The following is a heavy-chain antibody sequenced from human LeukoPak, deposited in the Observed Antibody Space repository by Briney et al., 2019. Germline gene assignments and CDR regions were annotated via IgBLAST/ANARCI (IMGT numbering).Heavy chain of an antibody. Sequence: SVKVSCKASRGTFSSYAISWVRQAPGQGLERMGRIIPIFGIANYAQKFQGRVTITADKSTSTAYMELSSLRSEDTAVYYCARDGVEMATTLIFDYWGQGTLVTVSS. V-gene: IGHV1-69*04. J-gene: IGHJ4*02. D-gene: IGHD5-24*01. CDR3: ARDGVEMATTLIFDY. CDR2: IIPIFGIA. CDR1: RGTFSSYA.